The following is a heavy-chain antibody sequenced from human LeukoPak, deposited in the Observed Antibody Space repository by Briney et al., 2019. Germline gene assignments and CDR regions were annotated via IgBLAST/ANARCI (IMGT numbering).Heavy chain of an antibody. Sequence: GGSLRLSCAASGFTFSDYYMSWIRQAPGKGLEWVSYISSSGSTIYYADSVKGRFTISRDNAKNSLYLQMNSLRAEDTAVYYCATWLIGSGSDYNLGYWGQGTLVTVSS. CDR1: GFTFSDYY. CDR2: ISSSGSTI. D-gene: IGHD3-10*01. J-gene: IGHJ4*02. CDR3: ATWLIGSGSDYNLGY. V-gene: IGHV3-11*04.